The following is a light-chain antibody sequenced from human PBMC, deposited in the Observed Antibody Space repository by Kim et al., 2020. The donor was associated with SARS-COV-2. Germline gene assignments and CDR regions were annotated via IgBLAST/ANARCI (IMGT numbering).Light chain of an antibody. CDR2: EVS. V-gene: IGLV2-14*01. J-gene: IGLJ3*02. CDR3: SSHTSSRTWV. Sequence: QSALTQPASVSGSPGQSITISCTGTSSDVGAYNHVSWYQQHPGKAPKLMIYEVSNRPSGVSNRFSGSKSGDTASLTISGLQAEDDADYYCSSHTSSRTWVFGGGTKLTVL. CDR1: SSDVGAYNH.